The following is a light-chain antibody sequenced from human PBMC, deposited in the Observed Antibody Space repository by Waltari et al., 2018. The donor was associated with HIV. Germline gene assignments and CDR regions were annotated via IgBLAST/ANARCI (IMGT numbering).Light chain of an antibody. CDR3: QQYYHLPRT. Sequence: DLQMTQSPSSLSESVGDTVTITCGASQDISNSLAWYQQQPGRAPVLLVYLAYNLQNGVPSRFSARGSGTNFTLTLSSLQPEDLATYYCQQYYHLPRTFGQGTKLQI. V-gene: IGKV1-NL1*01. CDR1: QDISNS. CDR2: LAY. J-gene: IGKJ2*01.